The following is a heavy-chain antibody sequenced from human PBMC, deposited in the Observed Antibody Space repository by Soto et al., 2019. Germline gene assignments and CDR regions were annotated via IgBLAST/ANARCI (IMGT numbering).Heavy chain of an antibody. CDR3: AREVGHQIVVSPAPMCYYQPCKIYFDP. J-gene: IGHJ5*02. CDR2: VYYSGST. D-gene: IGHD2-2*01. CDR1: GASIASGSYY. V-gene: IGHV4-39*02. Sequence: QLQLHESGPGLVKPSETLSLTCTVSGASIASGSYYWSWLRQPPGKGLEWIGSVYYSGSTYSGSTYHNASLRSRVSISVDTSKSQFYLTMSSVTAADTAVYFCAREVGHQIVVSPAPMCYYQPCKIYFDPWGQGTLVTVSS.